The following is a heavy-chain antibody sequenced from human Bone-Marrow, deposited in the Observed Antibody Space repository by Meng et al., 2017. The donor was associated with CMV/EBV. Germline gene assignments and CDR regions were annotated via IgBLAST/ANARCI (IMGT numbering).Heavy chain of an antibody. D-gene: IGHD2-2*01. CDR1: GFTFSSYG. J-gene: IGHJ4*02. V-gene: IGHV3-30*02. CDR3: AREGCSSTSCQTLLDY. Sequence: GESLKISCAASGFTFSSYGMHWVRQAPGKGLEWVAFIRYDGSNKYYADSVKGRFTISRDNSKNTLYLQMNSLRAEDTAVYYCAREGCSSTSCQTLLDYWGQGTLVTVSS. CDR2: IRYDGSNK.